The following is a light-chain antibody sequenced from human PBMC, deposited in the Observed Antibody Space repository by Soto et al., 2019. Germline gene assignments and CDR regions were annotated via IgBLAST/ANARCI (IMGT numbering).Light chain of an antibody. CDR3: GIYTGTSWV. Sequence: QSALTQPASVSGSPGQSITISCTGTFSDINTYNFVSWFRQHPGKAPKLLIYDISSRPSGGSDRFSGSKSGKTASLTISGLQAEDEADYYCGIYTGTSWVFGGGTKLTVL. V-gene: IGLV2-14*01. CDR2: DIS. J-gene: IGLJ3*02. CDR1: FSDINTYNF.